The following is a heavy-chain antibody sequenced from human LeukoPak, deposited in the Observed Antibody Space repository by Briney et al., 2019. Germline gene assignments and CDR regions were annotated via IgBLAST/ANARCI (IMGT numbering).Heavy chain of an antibody. D-gene: IGHD7-27*01. J-gene: IGHJ4*02. V-gene: IGHV3-7*04. CDR2: IKQDGSEK. CDR1: GFTFSIYW. CDR3: ARYRWGRLDY. Sequence: GGSLRLSCAASGFTFSIYWMSWVRQAPGKGLEWVANIKQDGSEKYYVDSVKGRFTISRDNAKNSLYLQMNSLRAEDTAVYYCARYRWGRLDYWGQGTLVTVSS.